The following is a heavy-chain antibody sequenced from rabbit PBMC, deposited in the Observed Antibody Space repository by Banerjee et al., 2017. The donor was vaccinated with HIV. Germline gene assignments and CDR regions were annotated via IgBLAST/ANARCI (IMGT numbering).Heavy chain of an antibody. CDR2: INAGNDGST. CDR3: ARGLDYTYGYAGYAYAFNL. V-gene: IGHV1S40*01. J-gene: IGHJ4*01. Sequence: QSLEESGGDLVKPGGFLTLTCTASGFSFSGSYWICWVRQAPVTGLEWIACINAGNDGSTCYASWAKGRFTISKTSSTTVTLQMTSLTAADTATYFCARGLDYTYGYAGYAYAFNLWGPGTLVTVS. CDR1: GFSFSGSYW. D-gene: IGHD6-1*01.